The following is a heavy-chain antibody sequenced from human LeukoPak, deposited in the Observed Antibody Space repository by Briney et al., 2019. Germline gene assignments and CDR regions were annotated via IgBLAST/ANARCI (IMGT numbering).Heavy chain of an antibody. CDR1: GGSISSYY. D-gene: IGHD6-13*01. CDR3: ARQAAAGAKFDY. V-gene: IGHV4-59*08. J-gene: IGHJ4*02. CDR2: TYYSGST. Sequence: SETLSLTCTVSGGSISSYYWSWIRQPPGKGLEWIGYTYYSGSTNYNPSLKSRVAISVDTSKNQFSLKLSSVTAADTAVYYCARQAAAGAKFDYWGQGTLVTVSS.